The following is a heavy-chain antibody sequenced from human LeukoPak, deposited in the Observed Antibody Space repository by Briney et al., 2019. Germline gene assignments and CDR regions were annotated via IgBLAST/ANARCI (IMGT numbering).Heavy chain of an antibody. CDR3: AREGPGIAAAGDHPSMDV. CDR1: GFTFSSYA. V-gene: IGHV3-30-3*01. J-gene: IGHJ6*02. CDR2: ISYDGSNK. D-gene: IGHD6-13*01. Sequence: GGSLRLSCAASGFTFSSYAMHWVRQAPGKGLEWAAVISYDGSNKFYADSVKGRFTISRDNSKNTLYLQMNSLRAEDSAVYYCAREGPGIAAAGDHPSMDVWGQGTTVTVSS.